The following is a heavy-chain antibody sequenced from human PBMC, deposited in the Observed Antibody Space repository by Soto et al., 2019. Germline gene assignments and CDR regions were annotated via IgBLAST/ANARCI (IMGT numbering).Heavy chain of an antibody. CDR2: IDAGNGNT. D-gene: IGHD6-6*01. V-gene: IGHV1-3*01. CDR1: RYTFTSYA. CDR3: ARDRGRVAAPYGMDV. J-gene: IGHJ6*02. Sequence: ASVQVSCKASRYTFTSYAMHAVRQAPGQRLEWMGWIDAGNGNTKYSQKFQGRVTITRDTYASKAYMELSRLRSGDTAVYYCARDRGRVAAPYGMDVWGQGTTVTVSS.